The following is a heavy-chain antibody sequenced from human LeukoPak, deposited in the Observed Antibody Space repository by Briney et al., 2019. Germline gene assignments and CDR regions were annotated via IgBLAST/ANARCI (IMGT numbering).Heavy chain of an antibody. V-gene: IGHV4-59*01. D-gene: IGHD6-13*01. CDR2: IYYSGST. CDR1: GGSISSYY. J-gene: IGHJ4*02. Sequence: PSETLSLTCTVAGGSISSYYWSWIRQPPGKGLEWIGYIYYSGSTNYNPSLKSRVTISVDTSKNQFSLKLSSVTAADTAVYYCAREGYSSSWLDYWGQGTLVTVSS. CDR3: AREGYSSSWLDY.